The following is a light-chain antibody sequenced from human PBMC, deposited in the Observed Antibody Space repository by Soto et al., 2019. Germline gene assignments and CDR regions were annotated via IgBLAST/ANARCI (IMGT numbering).Light chain of an antibody. CDR1: QSVGNNY. CDR3: EQYGSTPLT. J-gene: IGKJ4*01. CDR2: DAS. Sequence: EIVLTQSTGTLSLSPGERATLSCRASQSVGNNYLAWYQQKPGQAPRFLIYDASSRATGIPDRFSGSGSGTDFTLTISRLEPEDFAVYYCEQYGSTPLTFGGETKVEIK. V-gene: IGKV3-20*01.